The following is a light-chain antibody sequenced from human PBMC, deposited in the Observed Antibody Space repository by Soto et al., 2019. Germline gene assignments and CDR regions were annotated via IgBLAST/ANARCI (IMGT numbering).Light chain of an antibody. J-gene: IGLJ2*01. CDR3: SSFTRDATLI. CDR1: SSDVGAYNY. CDR2: EVV. Sequence: QSVLTQPASVSGSPGQSITISCTGTSSDVGAYNYVSWYQQHPGKAPKLMIYEVVNRPSGISDRFSGSKSGNTASLTISDLQPEDDADYYCSSFTRDATLIFGGGTKLTVL. V-gene: IGLV2-14*01.